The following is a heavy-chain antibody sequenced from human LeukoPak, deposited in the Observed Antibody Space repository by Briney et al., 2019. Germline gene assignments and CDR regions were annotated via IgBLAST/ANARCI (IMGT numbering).Heavy chain of an antibody. Sequence: GGSLRLSCAASGFTLSSYWMHWVRQAPGKGLVWVSRINSDGTGTSYADSVKGRYTISRDNAKNTLYLQMNSLRAEDTAVYYCAREAYDSGSYYFDYWGQGTLVTVSS. CDR3: AREAYDSGSYYFDY. CDR2: INSDGTGT. J-gene: IGHJ4*02. V-gene: IGHV3-74*01. CDR1: GFTLSSYW. D-gene: IGHD3-10*01.